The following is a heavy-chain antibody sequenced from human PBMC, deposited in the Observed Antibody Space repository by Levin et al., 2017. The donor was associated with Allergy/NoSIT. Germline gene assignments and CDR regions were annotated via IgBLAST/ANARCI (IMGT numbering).Heavy chain of an antibody. V-gene: IGHV3-23*01. J-gene: IGHJ4*02. Sequence: LSLTCAASGFTFSSYAMSWVRQAPGKGLEWVSAISGSGGSTYYADSVKGRFTISRDNSKNTLYLQMNSLRAEDTAVYYCAKDLGELSDYWGQGTLVTVSS. CDR1: GFTFSSYA. CDR2: ISGSGGST. CDR3: AKDLGELSDY. D-gene: IGHD1-26*01.